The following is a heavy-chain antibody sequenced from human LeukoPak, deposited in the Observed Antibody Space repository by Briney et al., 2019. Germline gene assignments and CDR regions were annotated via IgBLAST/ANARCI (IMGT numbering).Heavy chain of an antibody. V-gene: IGHV3-30*03. CDR2: ISYDGSNK. J-gene: IGHJ4*02. D-gene: IGHD3-22*01. CDR1: GFTFSSYG. Sequence: PGGSLRLSCAASGFTFSSYGMHWVRQAPGKGLEWVAVISYDGSNKYYADSVKGRFTISRDNSKNTLYLQMNSLRAEDTAVYYCARATPPSITMIVGPYDYWGQGTLVTVSS. CDR3: ARATPPSITMIVGPYDY.